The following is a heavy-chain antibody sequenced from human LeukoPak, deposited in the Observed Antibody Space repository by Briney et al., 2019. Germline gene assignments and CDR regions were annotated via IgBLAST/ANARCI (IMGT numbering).Heavy chain of an antibody. Sequence: GGSLRLSCAASGFIFSDYYMNWIRQTPGKGLEWISYISQGGGDVNYADSVAGRFTISRDNAKNSVNLQMTNLRVEDTAIYYCAKTARLADYWGQGTLVTVSS. J-gene: IGHJ4*02. V-gene: IGHV3-11*01. CDR1: GFIFSDYY. CDR2: ISQGGGDV. D-gene: IGHD6-6*01. CDR3: AKTARLADY.